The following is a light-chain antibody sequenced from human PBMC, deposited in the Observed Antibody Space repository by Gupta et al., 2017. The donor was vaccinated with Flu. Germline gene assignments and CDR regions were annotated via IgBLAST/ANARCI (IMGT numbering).Light chain of an antibody. Sequence: QACLTQPPSMSTPWPQSAPFTCTGNNNNVGNQGAVSLQHLQGRPPTLLPYKNGDRPAGIPERFSASRSGNTASLTITGILPEDEADYYCSAWDSSLYIGLFGGGTKLTVL. J-gene: IGLJ3*02. CDR3: SAWDSSLYIGL. CDR1: NNNVGNQG. V-gene: IGLV10-54*04. CDR2: KNG.